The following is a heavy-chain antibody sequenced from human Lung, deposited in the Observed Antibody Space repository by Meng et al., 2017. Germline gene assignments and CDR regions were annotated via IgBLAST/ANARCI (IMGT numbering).Heavy chain of an antibody. D-gene: IGHD4-11*01. J-gene: IGHJ4*02. CDR2: INHSGST. CDR3: ARGPTTMAHDFDY. V-gene: IGHV4-34*01. Sequence: QVQRQQGGAGLFNPSETLSLTCVFSCGSFSDYCWSWIRQPPGKGLEWIGEINHSGSTNYNPSLESRATISVDTSQNNLSLKLSSVTAADSAVYYCARGPTTMAHDFDYWGQGTLVTVSS. CDR1: CGSFSDYC.